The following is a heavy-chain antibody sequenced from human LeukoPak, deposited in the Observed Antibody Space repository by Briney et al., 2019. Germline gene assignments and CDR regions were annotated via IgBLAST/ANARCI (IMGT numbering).Heavy chain of an antibody. V-gene: IGHV3-33*01. D-gene: IGHD1-1*01. CDR1: GFTFSANG. CDR3: ARDRVKLERRGLYFDY. CDR2: ICYDGSIK. Sequence: GGSLRLSCAASGFTFSANGMNWVRQAPGMGLEWVAVICYDGSIKYYADSLKGRFTISRDNSKNTLYLQMNSLRAEDTAVYYCARDRVKLERRGLYFDYWGQGTLVTVSS. J-gene: IGHJ4*02.